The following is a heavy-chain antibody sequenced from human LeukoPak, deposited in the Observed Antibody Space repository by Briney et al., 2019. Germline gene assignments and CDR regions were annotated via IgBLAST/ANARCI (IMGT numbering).Heavy chain of an antibody. D-gene: IGHD3-10*01. CDR3: AGGGGFSSYGSGTYRWSDQNWFDP. CDR1: GYTFTGYY. Sequence: ASVKVSCKSSGYTFTGYYMHWVRQAPGQGLEWMGWINPNSGGTKYAQKFQGRVTMTRDTSITTAYMELSRLRSDDTAVYYCAGGGGFSSYGSGTYRWSDQNWFDPWGQGTLVTVSS. V-gene: IGHV1-2*02. CDR2: INPNSGGT. J-gene: IGHJ5*02.